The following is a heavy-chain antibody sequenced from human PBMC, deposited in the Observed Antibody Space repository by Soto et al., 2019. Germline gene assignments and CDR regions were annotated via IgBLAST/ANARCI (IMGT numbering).Heavy chain of an antibody. CDR1: GYTFTSYY. CDR3: ARVARGVVVAAIFSYYYYMDV. Sequence: ASVKVSCKASGYTFTSYYMHWVRQAPGRGLEWMGIINPSGGSTSYAQKFQGRVTMTRDTSTSTVYMELSSLRSEDTAVYYCARVARGVVVAAIFSYYYYMDVWGKGTTVTVSS. CDR2: INPSGGST. V-gene: IGHV1-46*03. J-gene: IGHJ6*03. D-gene: IGHD2-15*01.